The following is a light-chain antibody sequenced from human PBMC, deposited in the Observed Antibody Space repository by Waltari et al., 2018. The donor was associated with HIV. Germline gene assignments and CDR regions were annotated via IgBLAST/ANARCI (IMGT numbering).Light chain of an antibody. CDR1: SSNIGSNF. V-gene: IGLV1-47*01. CDR3: ATWDDSVRGVV. J-gene: IGLJ2*01. CDR2: RNK. Sequence: QSVLTQPPSASGTPGQRVTISCSGSSSNIGSNFVYWYQQLPGTDPKLLIYRNKQRPSGVPDRFSGSKSGTVASLAISGLRSEDEADYHCATWDDSVRGVVFGGGTKLTVL.